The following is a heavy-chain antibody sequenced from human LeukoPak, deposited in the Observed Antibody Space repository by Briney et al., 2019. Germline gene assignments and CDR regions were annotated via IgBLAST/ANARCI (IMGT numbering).Heavy chain of an antibody. CDR2: IYYSGST. CDR1: GGSISSYY. J-gene: IGHJ4*02. CDR3: ARAEPYYYDSSGYYPFDY. V-gene: IGHV4-59*08. D-gene: IGHD3-22*01. Sequence: ASETLSLTCTVSGGSISSYYWSWIRQPPGKGLEWIGYIYYSGSTNYNPSLKSRVTISVDTSKNQFSLRLSSVTAADTAVYYCARAEPYYYDSSGYYPFDYWGQGTLVTVSS.